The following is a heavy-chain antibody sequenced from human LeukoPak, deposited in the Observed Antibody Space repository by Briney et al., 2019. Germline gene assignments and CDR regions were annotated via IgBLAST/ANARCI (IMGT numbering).Heavy chain of an antibody. CDR1: GFTFDDYA. CDR3: AKDMLTVATYAFDI. D-gene: IGHD4-17*01. CDR2: ISWNSGSI. Sequence: GGSLRLSCAASGFTFDDYAMHWVRHAPGKGLEWVSGISWNSGSIGYADSVKGRFTISRDNAKNSLYLQMNSLRAEDTALYYCAKDMLTVATYAFDIWGQGTMVTVSS. J-gene: IGHJ3*02. V-gene: IGHV3-9*01.